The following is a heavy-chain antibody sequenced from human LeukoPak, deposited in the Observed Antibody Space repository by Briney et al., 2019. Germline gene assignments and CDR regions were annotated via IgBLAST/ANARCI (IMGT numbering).Heavy chain of an antibody. CDR2: INHSGST. J-gene: IGHJ4*02. D-gene: IGHD4-23*01. V-gene: IGHV4-34*01. Sequence: SETLSLTCAVYGGSFSGYYWSWIRQPPGKGLVWIGEINHSGSTNYNPSLKSRVTIPVDTSKNQFSLKLSSVTAADTAVYYCARGGGRYGGNFDYWGQGTLVTVSS. CDR1: GGSFSGYY. CDR3: ARGGGRYGGNFDY.